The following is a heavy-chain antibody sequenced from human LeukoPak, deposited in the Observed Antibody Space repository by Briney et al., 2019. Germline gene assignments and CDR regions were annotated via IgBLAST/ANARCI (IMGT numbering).Heavy chain of an antibody. Sequence: SETLSLTCTVSGGSISSSSYYWGWIRQPPGKGLEWIGSIYYSGSTYYNPSLKSRVTISVDTSKNQFSLKLSSVTAADTAVYYCARRESTGVYFDYWGQGTLVTVSS. V-gene: IGHV4-39*01. CDR3: ARRESTGVYFDY. J-gene: IGHJ4*02. D-gene: IGHD2-8*02. CDR2: IYYSGST. CDR1: GGSISSSSYY.